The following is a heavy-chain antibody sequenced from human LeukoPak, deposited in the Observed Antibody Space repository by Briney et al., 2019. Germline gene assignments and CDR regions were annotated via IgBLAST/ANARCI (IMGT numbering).Heavy chain of an antibody. Sequence: ASVKVSCKASGYTFTGYYMHWVRQAPGQRLEWMGWINPDSGGTKYAQKVQGRVSMTRDTSSSTAYMELSRLRSDDTAVYYCARAHDFWSGFYPVDYWGQGTLVTVSS. D-gene: IGHD3-3*01. CDR2: INPDSGGT. J-gene: IGHJ4*02. CDR1: GYTFTGYY. V-gene: IGHV1-2*02. CDR3: ARAHDFWSGFYPVDY.